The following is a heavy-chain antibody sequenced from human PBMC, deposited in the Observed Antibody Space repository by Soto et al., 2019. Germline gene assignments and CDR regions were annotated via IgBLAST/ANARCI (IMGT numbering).Heavy chain of an antibody. Sequence: EVQLVEAGGGLVQPGGSLRLSCVASGFTFSGHWMSWVRQAPGKGLEWVAIINPDGSDKNHVDSVKGRFTISRDNAKNSMYLQMNSLRADDTAVYDCVRGAYYGGSDIWGQGTLVTVSS. CDR1: GFTFSGHW. CDR3: VRGAYYGGSDI. J-gene: IGHJ4*02. V-gene: IGHV3-7*01. CDR2: INPDGSDK. D-gene: IGHD4-17*01.